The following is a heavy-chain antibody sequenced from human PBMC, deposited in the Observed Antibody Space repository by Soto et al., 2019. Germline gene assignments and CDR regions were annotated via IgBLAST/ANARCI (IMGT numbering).Heavy chain of an antibody. V-gene: IGHV3-23*01. CDR3: ARQKGDGSGLYYKLFDS. J-gene: IGHJ4*02. D-gene: IGHD3-10*01. CDR2: ISGPGSST. CDR1: GFTFSNYA. Sequence: GGSLRLSCAASGFTFSNYAMTWVRQAAGKGLEWVSSISGPGSSTYYADSVQGRFTISRDNSKNTLFLQMNSLKASDTAMYYCARQKGDGSGLYYKLFDSWGQGTLVTVSS.